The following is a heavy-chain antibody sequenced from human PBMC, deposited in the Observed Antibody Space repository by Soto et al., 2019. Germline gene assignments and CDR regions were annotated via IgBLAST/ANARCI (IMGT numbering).Heavy chain of an antibody. CDR1: GGSISSNNYY. Sequence: SETLSLTCFVSGGSISSNNYYWGWIRQPPGKGLEWIGSMSYSRSTYYNPSLKSRVTISVDTSKSQFSLKLNSVTAADSAVYFCARLEGLATISYYFDFWGPGALVTVSS. D-gene: IGHD3-9*01. V-gene: IGHV4-39*01. J-gene: IGHJ4*02. CDR2: MSYSRST. CDR3: ARLEGLATISYYFDF.